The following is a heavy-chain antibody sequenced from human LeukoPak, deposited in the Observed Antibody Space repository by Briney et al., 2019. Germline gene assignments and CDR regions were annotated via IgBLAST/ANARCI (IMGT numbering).Heavy chain of an antibody. CDR1: GYTFTGYY. D-gene: IGHD3-3*01. CDR3: ARDSSHITIFGVAACGMDV. Sequence: ASVKVSCTASGYTFTGYYMHWVRQAPGQGLEWMGWINPNSGGTNYAQKFQGWVTMTRDTSISTAYMELSRLRSDDTAVYYCARDSSHITIFGVAACGMDVWGQGTTVTVSS. V-gene: IGHV1-2*04. J-gene: IGHJ6*02. CDR2: INPNSGGT.